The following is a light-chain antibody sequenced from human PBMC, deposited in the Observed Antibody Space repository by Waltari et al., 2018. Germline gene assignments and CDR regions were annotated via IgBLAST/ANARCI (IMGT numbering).Light chain of an antibody. CDR3: QQSYTTPRDFT. J-gene: IGKJ3*01. CDR2: AAS. CDR1: QSISSY. V-gene: IGKV1-39*01. Sequence: DIQMTQSPSSLSASVGERVTITCRASQSISSYLNWYQQKPGKAPKLLIYAASSLQSGVPSRFSGSGSGTDFTLTISSLQPEDFATYYFQQSYTTPRDFTFGPGTKVDIK.